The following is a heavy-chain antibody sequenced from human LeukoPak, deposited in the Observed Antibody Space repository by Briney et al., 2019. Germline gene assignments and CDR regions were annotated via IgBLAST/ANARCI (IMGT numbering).Heavy chain of an antibody. V-gene: IGHV1-2*02. CDR1: GYTFTGYY. CDR2: INPNSGGT. CDR3: ARDQYYYDSGTDY. D-gene: IGHD3-22*01. Sequence: GASVKVSCKASGYTFTGYYMHWVRQAPGQGLEWMGWINPNSGGTNYAQKFQGRVTMTRDTSISTAYMELSRLRSDDTAVYYCARDQYYYDSGTDYWGQGTLVTVSS. J-gene: IGHJ4*02.